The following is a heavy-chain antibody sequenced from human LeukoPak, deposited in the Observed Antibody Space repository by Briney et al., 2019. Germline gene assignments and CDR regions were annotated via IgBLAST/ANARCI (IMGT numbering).Heavy chain of an antibody. D-gene: IGHD1-7*01. CDR3: ARVGTGRNYNNYGMDV. CDR1: GDSISSSDYY. V-gene: IGHV4-30-4*01. Sequence: SQTLSLTCTVSGDSISSSDYYWSWIRQPPGTGLEWIGYIYYSGSIYYNPSLKSRVTISVDTSKNQFSLKLGSVTAADTAVYYCARVGTGRNYNNYGMDVWGQGTTVTVSS. CDR2: IYYSGSI. J-gene: IGHJ6*02.